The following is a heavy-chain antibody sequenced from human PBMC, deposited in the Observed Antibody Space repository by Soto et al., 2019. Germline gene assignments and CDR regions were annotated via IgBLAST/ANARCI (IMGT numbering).Heavy chain of an antibody. CDR3: AKVESAHLDAFDI. V-gene: IGHV3-23*01. CDR1: GFTFSSYA. J-gene: IGHJ3*02. D-gene: IGHD3-3*01. CDR2: ISGSGGST. Sequence: GGSLSLSCAASGFTFSSYAMSWVRQAPGKGLEWVSAISGSGGSTYYADSVKGRFTISRDNSKNTMYLQMSSLRVEDTAVYYCAKVESAHLDAFDIWGQGTMVTVSS.